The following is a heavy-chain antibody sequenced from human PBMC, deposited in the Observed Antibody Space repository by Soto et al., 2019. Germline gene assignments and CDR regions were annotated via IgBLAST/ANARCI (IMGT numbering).Heavy chain of an antibody. V-gene: IGHV6-1*01. Sequence: SQTLSLTFAISGDSVSSNSAAWNCISQCPSRGLEWLGRTYYRSKWYNDYAVSVKSRITINPDTSKNQFSLQLNSVTPEDTAVYYCARVRSGFGGITIFGVVIPFDAFDIWGQGTMVTVSS. CDR2: TYYRSKWYN. CDR1: GDSVSSNSAA. J-gene: IGHJ3*02. D-gene: IGHD3-3*01. CDR3: ARVRSGFGGITIFGVVIPFDAFDI.